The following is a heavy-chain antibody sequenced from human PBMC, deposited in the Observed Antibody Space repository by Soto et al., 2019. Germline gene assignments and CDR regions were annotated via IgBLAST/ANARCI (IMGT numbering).Heavy chain of an antibody. D-gene: IGHD3-16*01. CDR2: ISWNSGSI. CDR3: AKEGGKD. CDR1: GFTFDDYA. V-gene: IGHV3-9*01. J-gene: IGHJ4*02. Sequence: EVPLVESGGGLVQPGRSLRLSCAASGFTFDDYAMHWVRQAPGKGLEWVSGISWNSGSIGYADSVKGRFTISRDNAKNSLYLQMNSLRAEDTALYYCAKEGGKDWGQGTLVTVSS.